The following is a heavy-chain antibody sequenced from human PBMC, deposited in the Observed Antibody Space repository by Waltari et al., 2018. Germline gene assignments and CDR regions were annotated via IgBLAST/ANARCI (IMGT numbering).Heavy chain of an antibody. J-gene: IGHJ5*02. CDR3: VRDESSIAGSRSDNWFDP. V-gene: IGHV3-23*01. Sequence: EVQLLESGGGLVQPGGSLRLPCAASGFTFRRNTMGWVRQAPGKGLEWVSGIGGRGIRTLYADSVKGRFTISRDNSKNTLYLQMNSLRAEDTAVYHCVRDESSIAGSRSDNWFDPWGQGTLVTVSS. D-gene: IGHD3-10*01. CDR2: IGGRGIRT. CDR1: GFTFRRNT.